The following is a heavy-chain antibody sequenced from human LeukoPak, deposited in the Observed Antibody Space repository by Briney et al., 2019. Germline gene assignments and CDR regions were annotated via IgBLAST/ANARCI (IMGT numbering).Heavy chain of an antibody. CDR1: GFTSTNFA. V-gene: IGHV1-58*01. J-gene: IGHJ4*02. Sequence: SVKVSCKATGFTSTNFAVQWVRQARGQRLEWIGWIIVGSGATKCAQDFQERVTITRDLSTSTLYMELRSLTSEDTAVYYCAADLSNPRMGASYLDSWGQGTLVTVSS. CDR3: AADLSNPRMGASYLDS. CDR2: IIVGSGAT. D-gene: IGHD3-16*01.